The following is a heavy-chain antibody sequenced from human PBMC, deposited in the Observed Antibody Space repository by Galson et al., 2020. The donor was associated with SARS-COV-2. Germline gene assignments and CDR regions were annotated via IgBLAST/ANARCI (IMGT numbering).Heavy chain of an antibody. CDR2: IYYSRST. J-gene: IGHJ5*02. D-gene: IGHD3-10*01. Sequence: SETLSLTCTVSGGSISSYYWSWIRQPPGKGLERIGYIYYSRSTNYNPSLKSRVTISVDTSKNQFSLKLSSVTAADTAVYYCASLGYYYGSGSYYYWFDPWGQGTLVTVSS. CDR3: ASLGYYYGSGSYYYWFDP. CDR1: GGSISSYY. V-gene: IGHV4-59*08.